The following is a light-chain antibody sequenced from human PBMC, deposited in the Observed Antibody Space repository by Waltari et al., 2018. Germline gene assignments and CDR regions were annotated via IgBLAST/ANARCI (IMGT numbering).Light chain of an antibody. CDR1: QNLVHSDGNTY. V-gene: IGKV2-24*01. CDR3: LQATQFRT. J-gene: IGKJ1*01. Sequence: DIVMTQTPLSSAVTLGQPASISCRSSQNLVHSDGNTYLSWLQQRPGQPPRLLIYRVSNRVPGVPDRFSGSGAGTDVTLKISRVEAEDVGIYYCLQATQFRTFGQGTKVEIK. CDR2: RVS.